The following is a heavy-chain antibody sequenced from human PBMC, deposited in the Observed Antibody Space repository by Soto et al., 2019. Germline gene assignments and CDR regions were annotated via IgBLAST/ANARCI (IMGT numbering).Heavy chain of an antibody. Sequence: CASSGFAFGNAWMHWVRQPPGKGPEWVSRMTSDGRTTQYADSVKGRFTASRDNAKNTLYLQMNSLRAEDTAVYYCATAEVDYWGPGTLVTVS. CDR2: MTSDGRTT. CDR3: ATAEVDY. V-gene: IGHV3-74*01. CDR1: GFAFGNAW. J-gene: IGHJ4*02.